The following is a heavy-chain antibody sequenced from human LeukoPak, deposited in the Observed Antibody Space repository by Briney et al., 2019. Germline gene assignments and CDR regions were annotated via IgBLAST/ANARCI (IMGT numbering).Heavy chain of an antibody. CDR2: IIPIFGTA. D-gene: IGHD1-20*01. CDR3: ARDVNWNDGINWFDP. J-gene: IGHJ5*02. CDR1: GGTFSSYA. V-gene: IGHV1-69*13. Sequence: EASVKVSCKASGGTFSSYAISWVRQAPGQGLEWMGGIIPIFGTANYAQKFQGRVTITADESTSTAYMELSSLRSEDTAVYYCARDVNWNDGINWFDPWGQGTLVTVSS.